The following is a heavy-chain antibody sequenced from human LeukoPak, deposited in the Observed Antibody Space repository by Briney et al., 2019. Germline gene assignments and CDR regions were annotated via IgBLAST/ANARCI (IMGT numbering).Heavy chain of an antibody. CDR1: GFTFSSYA. V-gene: IGHV3-23*01. D-gene: IGHD3-22*01. CDR2: IYSGGTT. J-gene: IGHJ4*02. CDR3: ASYHDGSGYSPHLDY. Sequence: PGGSLRLSCAASGFTFSSYAMSWVRQAPGKGLEWVSVIYSGGTTYYADSVEGRFTISTDNSKNTLYLQMNSLRAEDTAVYYCASYHDGSGYSPHLDYWGQGTLVTVSS.